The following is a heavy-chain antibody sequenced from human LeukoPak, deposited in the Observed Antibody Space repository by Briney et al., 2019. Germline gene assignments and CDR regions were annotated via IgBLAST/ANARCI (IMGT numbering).Heavy chain of an antibody. D-gene: IGHD6-13*01. Sequence: GGSLRLSCAASGFPVSSNYMSWVRQAPGKGLEWVANIKQDGSEKYYVDSVKGRFTISRDNAKNSLYLQMNSLRADDTAVYYCARDRVAASASPFDYWGQGTLVTVSS. CDR3: ARDRVAASASPFDY. V-gene: IGHV3-7*04. CDR2: IKQDGSEK. CDR1: GFPVSSNY. J-gene: IGHJ4*02.